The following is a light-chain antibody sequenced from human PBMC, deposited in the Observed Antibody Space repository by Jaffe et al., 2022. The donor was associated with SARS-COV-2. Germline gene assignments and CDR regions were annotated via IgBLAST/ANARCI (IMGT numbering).Light chain of an antibody. J-gene: IGKJ2*01. Sequence: DIVMTQSPESLTVSLGERAAIYCESSQSVFYNSDKKNYLAWFQHKPGQPPRLLIYWGSIRESGVPDRFSGSGSATDFTLTIDNVQAQDVAFYYCQQYYSSPPTFGQGTKLEIK. V-gene: IGKV4-1*01. CDR1: QSVFYNSDKKNY. CDR3: QQYYSSPPT. CDR2: WGS.